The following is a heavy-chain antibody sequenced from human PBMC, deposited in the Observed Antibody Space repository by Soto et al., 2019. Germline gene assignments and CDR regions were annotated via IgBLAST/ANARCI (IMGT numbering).Heavy chain of an antibody. J-gene: IGHJ6*02. CDR2: ISAYNGNT. D-gene: IGHD6-13*01. V-gene: IGHV1-18*01. Sequence: QVQLVQSGAEVRKPGASVKVSCKASGYTFTSYGISWVRQAPGQGLEWMGWISAYNGNTNYAQKLQGRVTMTTDTSTSTAYMELRSLRSDDTAVYYCARDLLAGTRYYYGMDVWGQGTTVTVSS. CDR3: ARDLLAGTRYYYGMDV. CDR1: GYTFTSYG.